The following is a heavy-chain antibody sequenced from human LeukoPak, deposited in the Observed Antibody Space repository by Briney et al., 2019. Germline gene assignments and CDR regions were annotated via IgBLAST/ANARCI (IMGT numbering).Heavy chain of an antibody. CDR2: ISGSGGST. J-gene: IGHJ3*02. CDR3: AKTIQMLLLWDAFDM. Sequence: GGSLRLSCAASGFTFSSNAMSWVRQAPGKGLEWVSAISGSGGSTYYADSVEGRFTISRDNSKNTLYLQMDSLRVEDTAVYYCAKTIQMLLLWDAFDMRGQGTVVTVSS. V-gene: IGHV3-23*01. D-gene: IGHD3-10*01. CDR1: GFTFSSNA.